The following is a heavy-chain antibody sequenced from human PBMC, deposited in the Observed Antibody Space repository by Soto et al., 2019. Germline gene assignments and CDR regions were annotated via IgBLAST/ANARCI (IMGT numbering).Heavy chain of an antibody. CDR1: GFTFSSYS. V-gene: IGHV3-21*01. J-gene: IGHJ4*02. D-gene: IGHD6-13*01. CDR3: ARDPHAAHIAAAGSSVEY. Sequence: GGSLRLSCAASGFTFSSYSMNWVRQAPGKGLEWVSSISSSSSYIYYADSVKGRFTISRDNAKNSLYLQMNSLRAEDTAVYYCARDPHAAHIAAAGSSVEYWGQGTLVTVSS. CDR2: ISSSSSYI.